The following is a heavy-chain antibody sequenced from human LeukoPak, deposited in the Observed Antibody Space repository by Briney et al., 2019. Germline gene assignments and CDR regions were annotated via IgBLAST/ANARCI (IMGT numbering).Heavy chain of an antibody. D-gene: IGHD5-24*01. CDR3: ASGRRNGYLYWDY. Sequence: SGTLSLTCTVSGGSISSTSYYWGWIRQPPGRGLEWIGDIYYSGTSDYNSSLKSRVTISVDTSKNQFSLKLSSLTAADTAVYYCASGRRNGYLYWDYWGQGTLVTVSS. CDR1: GGSISSTSYY. V-gene: IGHV4-39*07. J-gene: IGHJ4*02. CDR2: IYYSGTS.